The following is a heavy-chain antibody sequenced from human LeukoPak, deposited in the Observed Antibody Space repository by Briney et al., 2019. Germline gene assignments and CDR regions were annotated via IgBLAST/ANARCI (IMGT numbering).Heavy chain of an antibody. V-gene: IGHV3-23*01. CDR1: GVTFRTYA. Sequence: GGSLRLSCAASGVTFRTYAMSWVRHAPGGGLEWVSGISDSGDGTYYAESVKGGFTISRDNSKNTVFLQMNSLRADDTAKYYCAKDKAPGSWHTPSGFWGQGTLVTVSS. D-gene: IGHD6-13*01. J-gene: IGHJ4*02. CDR2: ISDSGDGT. CDR3: AKDKAPGSWHTPSGF.